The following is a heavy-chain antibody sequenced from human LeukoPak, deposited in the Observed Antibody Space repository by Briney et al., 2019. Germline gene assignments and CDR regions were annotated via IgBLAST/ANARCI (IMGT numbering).Heavy chain of an antibody. J-gene: IGHJ4*02. Sequence: GGSLRLSCAASGFTFSSYSMNWVRQAPGKGLEWVSSISSSSSYIYYADSVKGRFTISRDNAKNSLYLQMNSLRAEDTAVYYCARIYYYDYVWGSSGSYFDYWGQGTLVTVSS. CDR1: GFTFSSYS. D-gene: IGHD3-16*01. V-gene: IGHV3-21*01. CDR2: ISSSSSYI. CDR3: ARIYYYDYVWGSSGSYFDY.